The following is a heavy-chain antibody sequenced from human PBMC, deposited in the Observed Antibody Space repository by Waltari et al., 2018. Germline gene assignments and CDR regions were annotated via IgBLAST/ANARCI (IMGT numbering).Heavy chain of an antibody. Sequence: QVQLVQSGAEVKKPGSSVKVSCKASGGTFSSYAISWVRQAPGQGLEWMGGIIPIFGTANYAQKVKGRDTMTEDRATDTAYMGVSRLRVEDTGGYDRATKGGLAVAGIVLWAFWGQGTLVTVSS. CDR3: ATKGGLAVAGIVLWAF. V-gene: IGHV1-69*14. CDR2: IIPIFGTA. CDR1: GGTFSSYA. D-gene: IGHD6-19*01. J-gene: IGHJ4*02.